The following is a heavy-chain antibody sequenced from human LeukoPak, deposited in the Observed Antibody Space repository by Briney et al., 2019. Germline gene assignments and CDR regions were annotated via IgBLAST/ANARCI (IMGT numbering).Heavy chain of an antibody. J-gene: IGHJ6*04. V-gene: IGHV5-10-1*01. D-gene: IGHD2-2*01. CDR1: GYSFTSYW. CDR2: IDPSDSYT. Sequence: GESLQISCKGSGYSFTSYWISWVRQMPGKGLEWMGRIDPSDSYTNYSPSFQGHVTISADKSISTAYLQWSSLKASDTAMYYCATGYCSSTSCYAGNYYGMDVWGKGTTVTVSS. CDR3: ATGYCSSTSCYAGNYYGMDV.